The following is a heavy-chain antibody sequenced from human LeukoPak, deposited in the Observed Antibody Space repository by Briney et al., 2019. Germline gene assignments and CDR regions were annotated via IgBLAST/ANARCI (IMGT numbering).Heavy chain of an antibody. CDR1: GGSISRYY. J-gene: IGHJ4*02. D-gene: IGHD6-13*01. Sequence: SETLSLTCTVSGGSISRYYWSWIPQPPGKGLEWIGYVYYSGSTNYNPSLKSRVTISVDTSKNQFSLKLSSVTAADTAVYYCASGSSSWGYFDYWGQGTLVPVSS. V-gene: IGHV4-59*01. CDR2: VYYSGST. CDR3: ASGSSSWGYFDY.